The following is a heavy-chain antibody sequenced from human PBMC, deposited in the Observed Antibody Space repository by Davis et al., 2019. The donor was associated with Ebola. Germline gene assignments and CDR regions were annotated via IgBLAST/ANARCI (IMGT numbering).Heavy chain of an antibody. J-gene: IGHJ5*02. D-gene: IGHD2-15*01. CDR2: SYTSCTTRCV. CDR3: AKACSGAPFCFYMDS. V-gene: IGHV3-66*01. CDR1: GFNVRSNY. Sequence: GGSLRLSCAASGFNVRSNYISWVRQAPGKGLEWISVSYTSCTTRCVDYADSVKGRFTISRDNPKNTLYLEMNGLTREDTAKYYCAKACSGAPFCFYMDSWGQGTLVAVSS.